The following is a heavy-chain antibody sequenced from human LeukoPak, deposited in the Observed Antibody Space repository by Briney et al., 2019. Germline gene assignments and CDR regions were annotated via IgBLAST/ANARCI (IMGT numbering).Heavy chain of an antibody. D-gene: IGHD3-3*01. CDR2: IYYSGST. V-gene: IGHV4-59*01. CDR3: AGDSYYDFWSGYYTLGAFDI. CDR1: VGSISSYY. Sequence: SETLSLTCTVSVGSISSYYWSWIRQPPGKGLEWIGYIYYSGSTNYNPSLKSRVTISVDTSKNQFSLKLSSVTAADTAVYYCAGDSYYDFWSGYYTLGAFDIWGQGTMVTVSS. J-gene: IGHJ3*02.